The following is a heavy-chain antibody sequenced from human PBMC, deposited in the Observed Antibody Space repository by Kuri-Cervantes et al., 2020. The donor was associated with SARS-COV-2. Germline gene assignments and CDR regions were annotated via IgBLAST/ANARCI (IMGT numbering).Heavy chain of an antibody. CDR3: AKDSAGYWDMDV. D-gene: IGHD2-15*01. CDR1: GFTFSSYS. Sequence: SLKISCAASGFTFSSYSMNWVRQAPGKGLEWVSGISWNSGSIGYADSVKGRFTISRDNAKNSLYLQMNSLRAEDTALYYCAKDSAGYWDMDVWGKGTTVTVSS. J-gene: IGHJ6*03. V-gene: IGHV3-9*01. CDR2: ISWNSGSI.